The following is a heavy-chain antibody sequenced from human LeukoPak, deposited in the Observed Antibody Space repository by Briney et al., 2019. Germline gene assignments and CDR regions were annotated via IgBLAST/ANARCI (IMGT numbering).Heavy chain of an antibody. CDR2: ISGSGGNT. J-gene: IGHJ4*02. CDR3: VRDGDIVVVITFDY. V-gene: IGHV3-23*01. Sequence: GGSLRLSCAASGFTFHNYAMSWVRQAPGKGLEWVSAISGSGGNTYYADSVEGRFTISRDNSKNTLYLQMDRMRVEDSAVYYCVRDGDIVVVITFDYWGPGNLVTVSS. CDR1: GFTFHNYA. D-gene: IGHD3-22*01.